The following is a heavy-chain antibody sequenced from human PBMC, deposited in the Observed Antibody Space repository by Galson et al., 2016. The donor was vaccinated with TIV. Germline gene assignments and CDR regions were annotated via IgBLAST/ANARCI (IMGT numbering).Heavy chain of an antibody. J-gene: IGHJ3*02. D-gene: IGHD2/OR15-2a*01. Sequence: SLRLSCAASGLIVSENYMTWVRQAPGKGLEWVALIDSDGRTVHADSVRGRFTVSRDNAKKSLDLQMISLRPEDTALYYCVKTNIYLRIEVSDGAFDIWGRGTMVTVSS. V-gene: IGHV3-53*05. CDR1: GLIVSENY. CDR2: IDSDGRT. CDR3: VKTNIYLRIEVSDGAFDI.